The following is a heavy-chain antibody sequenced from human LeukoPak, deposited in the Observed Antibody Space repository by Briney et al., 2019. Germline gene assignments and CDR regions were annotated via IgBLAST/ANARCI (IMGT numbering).Heavy chain of an antibody. D-gene: IGHD2-2*01. J-gene: IGHJ6*03. V-gene: IGHV1-18*01. CDR1: GYTFTSYG. Sequence: GASVKVSCKASGYTFTSYGISWVRQAPGQGLEWMGWISAYNGNTNYAQKLQGRVTMTTDTSTSTAYMELRSLRSDDTAVYYCARYGLPVVPAAITGYYYYMDVWGKGTTVTVSS. CDR3: ARYGLPVVPAAITGYYYYMDV. CDR2: ISAYNGNT.